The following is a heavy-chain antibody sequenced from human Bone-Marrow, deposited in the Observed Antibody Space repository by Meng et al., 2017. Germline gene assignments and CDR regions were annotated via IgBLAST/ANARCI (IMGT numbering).Heavy chain of an antibody. Sequence: GESLKISCAASGFTFSSYAMSWVRQAPGKGLEWVSAISGSGGSTYYADSVKGRFTISRDNSKNTLYLQMNSLRAEDTAVYYCARDSLGAVAGPDYWGQGTLVTVSS. CDR1: GFTFSSYA. J-gene: IGHJ4*02. CDR2: ISGSGGST. D-gene: IGHD6-19*01. CDR3: ARDSLGAVAGPDY. V-gene: IGHV3-23*01.